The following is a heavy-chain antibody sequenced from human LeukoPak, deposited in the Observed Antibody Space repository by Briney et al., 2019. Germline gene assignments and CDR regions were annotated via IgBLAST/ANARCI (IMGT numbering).Heavy chain of an antibody. D-gene: IGHD3-10*01. CDR3: ARDRVAGWFDP. V-gene: IGHV4-31*03. CDR1: GRSISSGAYY. J-gene: IGHJ5*02. Sequence: PSQTLSLTCTVSGRSISSGAYYWRWIRQHPARGREWIEYIYDSGSTYNNPSLKSRVTRSVDTSKKLFSLRLNSVTAADAAVYYCARDRVAGWFDPWGQGTLVTVSS. CDR2: IYDSGST.